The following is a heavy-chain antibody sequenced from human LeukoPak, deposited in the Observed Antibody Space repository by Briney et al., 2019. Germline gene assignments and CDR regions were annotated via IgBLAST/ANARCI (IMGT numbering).Heavy chain of an antibody. Sequence: ASVKVSCKASGYTFTGYYMHWVRQAPGQGLEWMGWINPNSGGTNYAQKFQGRVTMTRDTSISTAYMELSRLRSDDTAVYSCARAWGGVRGYFDYWGQGTLVTVSS. V-gene: IGHV1-2*02. CDR3: ARAWGGVRGYFDY. J-gene: IGHJ4*02. CDR1: GYTFTGYY. CDR2: INPNSGGT. D-gene: IGHD3-16*01.